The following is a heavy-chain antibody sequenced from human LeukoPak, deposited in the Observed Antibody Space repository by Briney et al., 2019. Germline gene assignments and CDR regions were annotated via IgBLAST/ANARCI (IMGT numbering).Heavy chain of an antibody. V-gene: IGHV4-39*07. CDR1: GGSISSSSYY. J-gene: IGHJ4*02. Sequence: SETLSLTCTVSGGSISSSSYYWGWIRQPPGKGLEWIGSIYYSGSTYYNPSPKSRVTISVDTSKNQFSLKLSSVTAADTAVYYCARVRLVRSSSIGPRRAGGIDYWGQGTLVTVSS. D-gene: IGHD6-6*01. CDR2: IYYSGST. CDR3: ARVRLVRSSSIGPRRAGGIDY.